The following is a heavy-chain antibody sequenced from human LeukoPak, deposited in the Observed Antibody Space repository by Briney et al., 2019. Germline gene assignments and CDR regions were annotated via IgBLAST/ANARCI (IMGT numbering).Heavy chain of an antibody. CDR1: GGSISSYY. CDR3: ARFLIIPAANFDY. D-gene: IGHD2-2*01. CDR2: IYYSGST. V-gene: IGHV4-59*01. Sequence: SETLSLTCTVTGGSISSYYWSWIRQPAGKGLEWIRYIYYSGSTNYNPSLKSRVTISVDTSKNQFSLKLSSVTAADTAVYYCARFLIIPAANFDYWGQGTLVTVSS. J-gene: IGHJ4*02.